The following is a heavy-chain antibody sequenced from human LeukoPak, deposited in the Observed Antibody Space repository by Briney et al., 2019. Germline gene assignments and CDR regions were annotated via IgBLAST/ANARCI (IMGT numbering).Heavy chain of an antibody. J-gene: IGHJ5*02. V-gene: IGHV1-2*02. D-gene: IGHD3-10*01. CDR3: ARQSNGFGELLNWLDP. Sequence: ASVKVSCKASGYTFTGYYMHWVRQAPGQGLEWMGWINPNSGGTNYAQKFQGRVTMTRDTSISTAYMELSRLRSDDTAVYYCARQSNGFGELLNWLDPWGQGTLVTVSS. CDR2: INPNSGGT. CDR1: GYTFTGYY.